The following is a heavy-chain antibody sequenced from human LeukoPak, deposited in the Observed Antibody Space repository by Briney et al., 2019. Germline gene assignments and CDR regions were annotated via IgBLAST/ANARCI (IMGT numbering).Heavy chain of an antibody. Sequence: SETLSLTCTVSGYSISSGYYWGWIRQPPGKGLEWIGSIYHSGSTYYNPSLKSRVTISVDTSKNQFSLKLSSVTAADTAVYYCARHLVRGVIVDYWGQGTLVTVSS. V-gene: IGHV4-38-2*02. CDR1: GYSISSGYY. CDR2: IYHSGST. CDR3: ARHLVRGVIVDY. J-gene: IGHJ4*02. D-gene: IGHD3-10*01.